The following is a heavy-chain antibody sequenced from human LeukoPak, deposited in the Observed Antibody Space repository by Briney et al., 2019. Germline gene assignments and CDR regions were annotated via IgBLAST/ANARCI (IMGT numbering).Heavy chain of an antibody. V-gene: IGHV1-2*02. CDR1: GYTFTGYY. D-gene: IGHD6-19*01. Sequence: ASVKVSCKASGYTFTGYYMHWVRQAPGQGLEWMGWINPNSGGTNYAQKLQGRVTMTRDTSISTAYMELSRLRSDDTPVYYCARAEYSSGWYFDYWGQGTLVTVSS. CDR3: ARAEYSSGWYFDY. J-gene: IGHJ4*02. CDR2: INPNSGGT.